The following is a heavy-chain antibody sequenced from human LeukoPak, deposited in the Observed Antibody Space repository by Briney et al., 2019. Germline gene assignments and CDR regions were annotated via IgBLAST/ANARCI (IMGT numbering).Heavy chain of an antibody. CDR2: IYYSGST. V-gene: IGHV4-39*01. Sequence: SETLSLTCTVSGGSISSGGYYWRWIRQPPGKGLEWIGSIYYSGSTYYNPSLKSRVTISVDTSKNQFSLKLTSVTAADAAVYYCARQYSSGWPWFDPWGQGTVVTVSS. CDR3: ARQYSSGWPWFDP. D-gene: IGHD6-19*01. CDR1: GGSISSGGYY. J-gene: IGHJ5*02.